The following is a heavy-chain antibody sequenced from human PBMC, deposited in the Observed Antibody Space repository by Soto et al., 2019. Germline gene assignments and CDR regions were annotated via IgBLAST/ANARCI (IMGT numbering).Heavy chain of an antibody. Sequence: PGGSLRLSCAASGFTFSSYWMSWVRQAPGKGLEWVANIKQDGSEKYYVDSVKGRFTISRDNAKNSLYLQMSSLRAEDTGVYYCARVIYGGWSTIKDYYYYAMDVWGQGTTVTVSS. CDR2: IKQDGSEK. D-gene: IGHD5-12*01. CDR3: ARVIYGGWSTIKDYYYYAMDV. V-gene: IGHV3-7*01. J-gene: IGHJ6*02. CDR1: GFTFSSYW.